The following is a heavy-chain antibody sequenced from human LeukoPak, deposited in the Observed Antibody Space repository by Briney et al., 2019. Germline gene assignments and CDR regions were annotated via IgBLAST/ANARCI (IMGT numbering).Heavy chain of an antibody. V-gene: IGHV5-51*01. CDR3: ARSPAHSSSWYSPDAFDI. CDR2: IYPGDSDT. CDR1: GYSFTSYW. D-gene: IGHD6-13*01. J-gene: IGHJ3*02. Sequence: KDGESLKISCKGSGYSFTSYWIGWVRQMPGKGLEWMGIIYPGDSDTRYSPSFQGQVTISADKSISTAYLQWSSLKASDTAMYYCARSPAHSSSWYSPDAFDIWGQGTMVTVSS.